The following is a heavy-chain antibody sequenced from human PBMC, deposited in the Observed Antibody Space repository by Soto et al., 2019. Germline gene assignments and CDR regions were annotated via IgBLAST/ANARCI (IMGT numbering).Heavy chain of an antibody. D-gene: IGHD3-10*01. CDR2: IIPIFGTA. CDR1: GGTFSSYA. J-gene: IGHJ6*02. V-gene: IGHV1-69*13. CDR3: ARGGYYGSGSYHYYGMDV. Sequence: GASVKVSCKASGGTFSSYAISWVRQAPGQGLEWMGGIIPIFGTANYAQKFQGRVTVTADESTSTAYMELSSLRSEDTAVYYCARGGYYGSGSYHYYGMDVWGQGTTVTVSS.